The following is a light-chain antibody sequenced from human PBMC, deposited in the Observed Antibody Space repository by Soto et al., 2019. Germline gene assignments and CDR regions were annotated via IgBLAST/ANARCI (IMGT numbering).Light chain of an antibody. V-gene: IGKV3-20*01. Sequence: IVLTQSPGTLSLSPGERATLPCRASQTISSNYLAWYQQKLGQAPRLLIYGASTRATGIPDRFSGSGSGTDFTLTISSLESEDFAVYDCQHYGSSSGSVTFGPGTKVDIK. CDR3: QHYGSSSGSVT. J-gene: IGKJ3*01. CDR2: GAS. CDR1: QTISSNY.